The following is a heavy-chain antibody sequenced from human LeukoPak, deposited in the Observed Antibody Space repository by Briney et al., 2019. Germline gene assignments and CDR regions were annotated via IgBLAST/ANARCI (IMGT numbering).Heavy chain of an antibody. D-gene: IGHD2-8*01. CDR2: INHSGST. CDR3: ARGNGWVLMAYAIGWFDP. J-gene: IGHJ5*02. V-gene: IGHV4-34*01. CDR1: GGSFSGYC. Sequence: SETLSLTCAVYGGSFSGYCWSWIRQPPGKGLEWIGEINHSGSTNYNPSLKSRVTISVDTSKNQFSLKLSSVTAADTAVYYCARGNGWVLMAYAIGWFDPWGQGTLVTVSS.